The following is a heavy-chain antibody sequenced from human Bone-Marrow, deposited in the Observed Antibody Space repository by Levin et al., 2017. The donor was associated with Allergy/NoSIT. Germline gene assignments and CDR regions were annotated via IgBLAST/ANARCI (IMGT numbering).Heavy chain of an antibody. CDR3: AKTDITGTTRYGMDV. CDR2: ISGTSGST. V-gene: IGHV3-23*01. CDR1: GFSFSNYA. D-gene: IGHD1-20*01. J-gene: IGHJ6*02. Sequence: GGSLRLSCAASGFSFSNYAMSWVRQAPGKGLEWVSSISGTSGSTYYADSVKGRFTISRDNSKNTLYLQMSSLRVEDTAVYYCAKTDITGTTRYGMDVWGQGTTVTVSS.